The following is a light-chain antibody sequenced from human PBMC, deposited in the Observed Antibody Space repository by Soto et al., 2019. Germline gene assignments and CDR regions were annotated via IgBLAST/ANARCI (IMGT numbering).Light chain of an antibody. CDR1: STDVGDYRY. J-gene: IGLJ3*02. Sequence: QSALTQPRSVSGSPGQSVTISCTGISTDVGDYRYVSWYQQHPGKAPKLMIYDVTKRPSGVPDRFSASKSGNTASLTISGLQAEDEADYYCCSYAGSYTWVFGGGTQLTVL. CDR3: CSYAGSYTWV. V-gene: IGLV2-11*01. CDR2: DVT.